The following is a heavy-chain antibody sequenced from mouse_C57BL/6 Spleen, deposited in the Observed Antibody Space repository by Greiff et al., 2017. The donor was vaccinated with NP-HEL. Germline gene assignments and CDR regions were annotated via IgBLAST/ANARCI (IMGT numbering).Heavy chain of an antibody. CDR2: INPNNGGT. CDR3: ARSRHRAMDY. CDR1: GYTFTDYN. V-gene: IGHV1-18*01. Sequence: VHVKQSGPELVKPGASVKIPCKASGYTFTDYNMDWVKQSHGKSLEWIGDINPNNGGTIYNQKFKGKATLTVDKSSSTAYMELRSLTSEDTAVYYCARSRHRAMDYWGQGTSVTVSS. J-gene: IGHJ4*01. D-gene: IGHD3-1*01.